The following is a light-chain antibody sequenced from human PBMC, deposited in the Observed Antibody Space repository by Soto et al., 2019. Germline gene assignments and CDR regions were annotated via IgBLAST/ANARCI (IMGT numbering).Light chain of an antibody. J-gene: IGLJ2*01. V-gene: IGLV1-36*01. Sequence: QSVLTQPPSVSEAPGQRVTISCSGRSSKIGNNPVNWYQRVPGKAPKLLIYSDDLLPSGVSDRFSGSKSGTSASLAISGLHSEDEADYYCAAWDDSLNGPVFGGGTKVTVL. CDR3: AAWDDSLNGPV. CDR2: SDD. CDR1: SSKIGNNP.